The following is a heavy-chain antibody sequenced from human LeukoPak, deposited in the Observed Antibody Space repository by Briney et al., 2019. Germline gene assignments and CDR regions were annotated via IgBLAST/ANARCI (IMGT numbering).Heavy chain of an antibody. CDR3: ATSSGSYPLANWYYYGMDV. CDR1: GGTFSSYA. D-gene: IGHD1-26*01. Sequence: SVKVSCKASGGTFSSYAISWVRQAPGQGLEWMGGIIPIFGTANYAQKFQGRVTITADESTSTAYMELSSLRSEDTAVYYCATSSGSYPLANWYYYGMDVWGQGTTVTVSS. V-gene: IGHV1-69*13. J-gene: IGHJ6*02. CDR2: IIPIFGTA.